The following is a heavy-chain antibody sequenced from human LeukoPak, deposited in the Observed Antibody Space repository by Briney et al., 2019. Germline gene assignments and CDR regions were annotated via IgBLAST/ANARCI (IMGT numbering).Heavy chain of an antibody. Sequence: ASMKVSCKASGYSFTGYYMHWVRQAPGQGLEWMGCINPNSGGTDYAQKFQGRVTMTRDTSISTAYMELSRLTSDDTAVYYCAGLSGSDPYYFDYWGQGTLVAVSS. CDR1: GYSFTGYY. CDR3: AGLSGSDPYYFDY. V-gene: IGHV1-2*02. CDR2: INPNSGGT. J-gene: IGHJ4*02. D-gene: IGHD5-12*01.